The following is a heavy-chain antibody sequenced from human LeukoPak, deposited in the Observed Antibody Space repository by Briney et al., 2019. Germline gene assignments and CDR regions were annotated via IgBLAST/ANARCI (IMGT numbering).Heavy chain of an antibody. CDR3: ARTRYNWNLWGYFDY. Sequence: SETLSLTCTVSGGSISSYYWSWIRQPPGKGLEWIGYIYYSGSTNYNPSLKSRVTISVDTSKNQFSLKLSSVTAADTAVYYCARTRYNWNLWGYFDYWGQGTLVTVSS. V-gene: IGHV4-59*01. CDR2: IYYSGST. CDR1: GGSISSYY. D-gene: IGHD1-7*01. J-gene: IGHJ4*02.